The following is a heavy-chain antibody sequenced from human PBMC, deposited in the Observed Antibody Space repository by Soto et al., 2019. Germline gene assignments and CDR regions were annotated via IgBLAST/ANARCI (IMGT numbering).Heavy chain of an antibody. Sequence: PSETLSLTCAVYGGSFSGYYWSWIRQPPGKGLEWIGEINHSGSTNYNPSLKSRVTISVDTSKNQFSPKLSSVTAADTAVYYCASWVDYSSSSGHYYYYGMDVWGQGTTVTVSS. CDR1: GGSFSGYY. D-gene: IGHD6-6*01. V-gene: IGHV4-34*01. CDR2: INHSGST. J-gene: IGHJ6*02. CDR3: ASWVDYSSSSGHYYYYGMDV.